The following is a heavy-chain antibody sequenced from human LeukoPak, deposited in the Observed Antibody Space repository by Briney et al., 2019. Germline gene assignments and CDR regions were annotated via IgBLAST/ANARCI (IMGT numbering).Heavy chain of an antibody. D-gene: IGHD4-17*01. J-gene: IGHJ4*02. CDR1: RFTFSSYA. CDR2: ISYDGSDK. V-gene: IGHV3-30-3*01. CDR3: AREEYGDHYFDY. Sequence: GGSLRLSCAASRFTFSSYAMHWVRQAPGKGLEWVSFISYDGSDKSYADSVKGRFTISRDNSKNTLYLEMNSLRAEDTAVYYCAREEYGDHYFDYWGQGTLVTVSS.